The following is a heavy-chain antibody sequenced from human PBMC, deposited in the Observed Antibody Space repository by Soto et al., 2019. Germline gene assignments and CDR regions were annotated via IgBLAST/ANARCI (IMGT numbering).Heavy chain of an antibody. CDR1: GGSISSGGYY. CDR2: IYYSGST. J-gene: IGHJ3*02. D-gene: IGHD3-10*01. CDR3: TSKFGQLLADAFDI. Sequence: SETLSLTCTVSGGSISSGGYYWSWIRQHPGKGLEWIGYIYYSGSTYYNPSLKSRVTISVDTSKSQFSLKMSSVTDADTAVYYCTSKFGQLLADAFDIWGQGTMVTVSS. V-gene: IGHV4-31*03.